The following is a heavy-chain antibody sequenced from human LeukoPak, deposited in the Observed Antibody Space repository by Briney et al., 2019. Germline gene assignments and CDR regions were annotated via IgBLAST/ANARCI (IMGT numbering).Heavy chain of an antibody. CDR1: GFTFSTFA. V-gene: IGHV3-23*01. J-gene: IGHJ4*02. D-gene: IGHD2-8*02. CDR2: IFPSGGEI. Sequence: GGSLRLSCAASGFTFSTFAMIWVRQPPGKGLEWVSSIFPSGGEIHYADSVRGRFTISRDNSKSTLSLQMNSLRAENTAIYYCATYRQVLLPFESWGQGTLVTVSS. CDR3: ATYRQVLLPFES.